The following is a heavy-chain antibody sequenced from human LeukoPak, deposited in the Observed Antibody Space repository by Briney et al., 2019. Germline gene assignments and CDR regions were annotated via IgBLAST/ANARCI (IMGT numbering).Heavy chain of an antibody. CDR1: GFTFSRYW. CDR3: ARDPSARLGYFDY. CDR2: IEGDGSTT. D-gene: IGHD6-6*01. J-gene: IGHJ4*02. Sequence: GSLRLSCAASGFTFSRYWMYWVRQGPGEGLVWVSRIEGDGSTTDYADSVKGRFTISRDNAKNTLYLQMNGLRAEDTAVYYCARDPSARLGYFDYWGQGTLVTVSP. V-gene: IGHV3-74*01.